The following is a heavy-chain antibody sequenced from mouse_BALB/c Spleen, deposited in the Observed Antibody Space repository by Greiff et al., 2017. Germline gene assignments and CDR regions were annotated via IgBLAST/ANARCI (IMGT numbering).Heavy chain of an antibody. D-gene: IGHD2-1*01. V-gene: IGHV5-4*02. CDR2: ISDGGSYT. CDR1: GFTFSDYY. Sequence: EVQLVESGGGLVKPGGSLKLSCAASGFTFSDYYMYWVRQTPEKRLEWVATISDGGSYTYYPDSVKGRFTISRDNAKNNLYLQMSSLKSEDTAMYYCTRVVDGNYEDAMDYWGLGTSVTVSS. CDR3: TRVVDGNYEDAMDY. J-gene: IGHJ4*01.